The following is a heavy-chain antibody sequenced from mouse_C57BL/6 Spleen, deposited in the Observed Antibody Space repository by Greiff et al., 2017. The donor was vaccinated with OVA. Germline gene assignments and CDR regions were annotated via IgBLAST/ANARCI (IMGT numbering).Heavy chain of an antibody. Sequence: EVKVEESGPGLVKPSQSLSLTCSVTGYSITSGYYWNWIRQFPGNKLEWMGYISYDGSNNYNPSLKNRISITRDTSKNQFFLKLNSVTTEDTATYYCARGQIYYDYDGGFAYWGQGTLVTVSA. J-gene: IGHJ3*01. CDR2: ISYDGSN. CDR3: ARGQIYYDYDGGFAY. CDR1: GYSITSGYY. V-gene: IGHV3-6*01. D-gene: IGHD2-4*01.